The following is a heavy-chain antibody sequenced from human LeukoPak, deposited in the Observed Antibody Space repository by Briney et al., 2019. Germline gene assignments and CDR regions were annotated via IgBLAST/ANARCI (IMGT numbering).Heavy chain of an antibody. CDR2: IIPILGIA. V-gene: IGHV1-69*04. J-gene: IGHJ6*02. CDR1: GGTFSSYA. D-gene: IGHD2-21*02. CDR3: ARLDCGGDCYRYYYYGMDV. Sequence: SVKVSCKASGGTFSSYAISWVRQAPGQGLEWMGRIIPILGIANYAQKFQGRVTITADKSTSTAYMELSSLRSEDTAVYYCARLDCGGDCYRYYYYGMDVWGQGTTVTVSS.